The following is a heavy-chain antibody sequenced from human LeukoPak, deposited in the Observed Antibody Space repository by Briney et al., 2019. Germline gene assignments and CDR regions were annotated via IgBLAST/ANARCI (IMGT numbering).Heavy chain of an antibody. CDR3: ARDKEEMVRAPYAFGI. Sequence: GGSLRLSCAASGFTFSKYWMTWVRQAPGKGLEWVANINQIGSEKYYVDSVKGRFTTSRDNAKNSMYLQMNSLRDEDTAVYYCARDKEEMVRAPYAFGIWGQGTMVTVSS. V-gene: IGHV3-7*01. CDR2: INQIGSEK. D-gene: IGHD3-10*01. CDR1: GFTFSKYW. J-gene: IGHJ3*02.